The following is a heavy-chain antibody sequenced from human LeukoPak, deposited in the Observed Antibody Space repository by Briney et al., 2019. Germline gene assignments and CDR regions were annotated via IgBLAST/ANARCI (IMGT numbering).Heavy chain of an antibody. V-gene: IGHV3-23*01. Sequence: PGGSLRLSCAASGFTFSSYAMSWVRQAPGKGLEWVSAISGGGGSTYYADSVKGRFTISRDNAKNSLYMQMESLRDEDTAIYYCARDTLEYSNSPDALDIWGQGTMVTVSS. CDR2: ISGGGGST. D-gene: IGHD4-23*01. CDR1: GFTFSSYA. J-gene: IGHJ3*02. CDR3: ARDTLEYSNSPDALDI.